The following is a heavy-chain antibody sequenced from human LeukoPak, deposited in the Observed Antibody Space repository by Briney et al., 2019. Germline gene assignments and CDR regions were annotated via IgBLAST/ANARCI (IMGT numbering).Heavy chain of an antibody. V-gene: IGHV3-33*01. CDR2: IWYDGSNK. J-gene: IGHJ4*02. CDR1: GFTFSSYG. CDR3: ARDKPSSWAGTAFDFDY. Sequence: GGSLRLSCAASGFTFSSYGMHWVRQAPGKGLEWVAVIWYDGSNKYYADSVKGRFTTSRDNSKNTLYLQMNSLRAEDTAVYYCARDKPSSWAGTAFDFDYWGQGTLVTVSS. D-gene: IGHD3-16*01.